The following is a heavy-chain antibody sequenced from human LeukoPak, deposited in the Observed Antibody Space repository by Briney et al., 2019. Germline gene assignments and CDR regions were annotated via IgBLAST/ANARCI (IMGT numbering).Heavy chain of an antibody. J-gene: IGHJ4*02. Sequence: GSLRLSCAASGFTFSSYSMNWIRQPPGKGLEWIGEINHSGSTNYNPSLKSRVTISVDTSKNQFSLKLSSVTAADTAMYYCATSGYSGYDLNSWGQGTLVTVSS. V-gene: IGHV4-34*08. CDR3: ATSGYSGYDLNS. D-gene: IGHD5-12*01. CDR2: INHSGST. CDR1: GFTFSSYS.